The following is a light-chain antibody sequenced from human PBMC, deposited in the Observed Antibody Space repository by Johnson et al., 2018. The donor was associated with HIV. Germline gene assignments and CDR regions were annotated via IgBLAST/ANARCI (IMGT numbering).Light chain of an antibody. Sequence: QPVLTQPPSVSAAPGQKVTISCSGSSSNIGNNYVSWYQQLPGTAPKLLIYDNNKRPSGIPDRFSGSKSGTSATLGITGLQTGDEADYYCGTWDSSLSVPGFGSGTK. CDR1: SSNIGNNY. V-gene: IGLV1-51*01. CDR3: GTWDSSLSVPG. CDR2: DNN. J-gene: IGLJ1*01.